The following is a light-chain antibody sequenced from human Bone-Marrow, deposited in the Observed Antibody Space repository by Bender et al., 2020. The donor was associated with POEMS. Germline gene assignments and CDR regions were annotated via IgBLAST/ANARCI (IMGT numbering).Light chain of an antibody. CDR1: KLGEEY. J-gene: IGLJ2*01. Sequence: SYELTQPPSVSVSPGQTATITCSGEKLGEEYACWYQQKPGQSPVVVIYQDTKRPSGIPVRFSGSTSGNTASLTISGTQTMDEADYYCQSWGSNTAVFGGGTKLTVL. CDR2: QDT. CDR3: QSWGSNTAV. V-gene: IGLV3-1*01.